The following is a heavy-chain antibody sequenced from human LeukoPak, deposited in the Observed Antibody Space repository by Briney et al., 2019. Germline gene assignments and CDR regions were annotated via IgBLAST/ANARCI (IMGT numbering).Heavy chain of an antibody. CDR2: INPNSGDT. CDR1: GYSFTGQD. J-gene: IGHJ4*02. CDR3: ASYPRYSSTPPFDY. V-gene: IGHV1-2*02. Sequence: ASVKVSCKASGYSFTGQDMHWVRQAPGQGLEWMGWINPNSGDTNYAQKFQGRVTMTRDTTISTAYMELNRLTSDDTAVYYCASYPRYSSTPPFDYWGQGTPVTFSS. D-gene: IGHD6-19*01.